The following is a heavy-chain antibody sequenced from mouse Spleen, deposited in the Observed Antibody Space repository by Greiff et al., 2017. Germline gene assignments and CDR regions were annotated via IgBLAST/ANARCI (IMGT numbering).Heavy chain of an antibody. D-gene: IGHD2-5*01. Sequence: EVKLQQSGPELVKPGASVKISCKASGYSFTGYYMNWVKQSPEKSLEWIGEINPSTGGTTYNQKFKAKATLTVDKSSSTAYMQLKSLTSEDSAVYYCARSNYPWYFDVWGAGTTVTVSS. CDR2: INPSTGGT. CDR1: GYSFTGYY. CDR3: ARSNYPWYFDV. V-gene: IGHV1-42*01. J-gene: IGHJ1*01.